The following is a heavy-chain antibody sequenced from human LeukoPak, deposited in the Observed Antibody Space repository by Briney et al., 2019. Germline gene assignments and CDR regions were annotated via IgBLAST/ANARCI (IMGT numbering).Heavy chain of an antibody. CDR1: GYTFTGYY. CDR3: AREDIVVVVAAKGFDY. D-gene: IGHD2-15*01. J-gene: IGHJ4*02. V-gene: IGHV1-2*02. CDR2: INPNSGGT. Sequence: ASVTVSCKASGYTFTGYYMHWVRQAPGQGLEWMGWINPNSGGTNYAQKFQGRVTMTRDTSISTAYMELSRLRSDDTAVYYCAREDIVVVVAAKGFDYWGQGALVTVSS.